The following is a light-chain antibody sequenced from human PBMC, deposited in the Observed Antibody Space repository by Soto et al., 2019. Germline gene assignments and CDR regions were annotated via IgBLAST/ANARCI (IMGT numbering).Light chain of an antibody. V-gene: IGKV1D-13*01. J-gene: IGKJ4*01. CDR3: QQFYDYPLT. CDR1: QSISTR. Sequence: AIQLTQSPSSLSASVGDRVTITCRASQSISTRFAWYQQKPGKAPKLLIYDAATLESGVPSRFSGSGSGTDFALTIGSLQPEDFATYYCQQFYDYPLTFGGGTKVEIK. CDR2: DAA.